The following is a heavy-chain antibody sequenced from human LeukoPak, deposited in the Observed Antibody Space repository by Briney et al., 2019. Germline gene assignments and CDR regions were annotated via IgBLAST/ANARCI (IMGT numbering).Heavy chain of an antibody. V-gene: IGHV3-48*01. CDR1: GFTFSTYS. CDR3: ARAQLPGYDSSGYYPGWIDY. J-gene: IGHJ4*02. Sequence: GGSLRLSCEASGFTFSTYSMNWVRQAPGKGLEWVSYISSSSSTIYYADSVKGRFTISRDNAKNSLYLQMNSLRAEDTAVYYCARAQLPGYDSSGYYPGWIDYWGQGTLVTVSS. D-gene: IGHD3-22*01. CDR2: ISSSSSTI.